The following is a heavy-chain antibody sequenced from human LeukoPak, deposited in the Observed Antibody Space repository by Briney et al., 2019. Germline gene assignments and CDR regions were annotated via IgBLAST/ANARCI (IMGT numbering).Heavy chain of an antibody. CDR3: KRKSAYDILTGYYPLDY. CDR2: ISAYNGNT. CDR1: GYTFTSYG. D-gene: IGHD3-9*01. V-gene: IGHV1-18*01. Sequence: ASVKVSCKASGYTFTSYGISWVRQAPGQRLEWMGWISAYNGNTNYAQKLQGRVTMTTDTSTSTAYMELRSLRSDDTAVYYFKRKSAYDILTGYYPLDYWGQGTLVTVSS. J-gene: IGHJ4*02.